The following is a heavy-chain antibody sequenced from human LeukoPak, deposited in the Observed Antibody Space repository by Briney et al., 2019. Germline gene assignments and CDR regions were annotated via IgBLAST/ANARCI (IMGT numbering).Heavy chain of an antibody. Sequence: SETLSLTCAVYGGSFSGYYWSWIRQPPGKGLEWIGEIKHSGSTNYNPSLKSRVTISVDTSKNQFSLKLSSVTAADTAVYYCARGRGLGYWGQGTLVTVSS. CDR3: ARGRGLGY. CDR2: IKHSGST. V-gene: IGHV4-34*01. J-gene: IGHJ4*02. CDR1: GGSFSGYY. D-gene: IGHD3-16*01.